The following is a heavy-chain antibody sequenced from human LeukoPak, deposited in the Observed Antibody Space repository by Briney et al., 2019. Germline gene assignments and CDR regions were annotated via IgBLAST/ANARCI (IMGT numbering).Heavy chain of an antibody. J-gene: IGHJ2*01. Sequence: ASVKVSCKVSGYTFTDYYIHWVRQAPGQGLEWMGWINPISADSGSAQKFQGRVTMTRDTSIGTASMERNRLTFDDTAVYYCAREGLLSRYFDLWGRGTPVTVSS. V-gene: IGHV1-2*02. CDR1: GYTFTDYY. CDR2: INPISADS. CDR3: AREGLLSRYFDL.